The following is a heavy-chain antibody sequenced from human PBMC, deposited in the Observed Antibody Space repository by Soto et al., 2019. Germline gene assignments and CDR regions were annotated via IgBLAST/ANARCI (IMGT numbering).Heavy chain of an antibody. Sequence: ASVKVSCKASGYTFTSYYMHWVRQAPGQGLEWMGIINPSGGSTSYAQKFQGRVTMTRDTSTSTVYMELSSLRSEDTAVYYCARDDGHYTWNSNWFDPWGQGTLVTVSS. D-gene: IGHD1-7*01. CDR2: INPSGGST. V-gene: IGHV1-46*01. CDR1: GYTFTSYY. CDR3: ARDDGHYTWNSNWFDP. J-gene: IGHJ5*02.